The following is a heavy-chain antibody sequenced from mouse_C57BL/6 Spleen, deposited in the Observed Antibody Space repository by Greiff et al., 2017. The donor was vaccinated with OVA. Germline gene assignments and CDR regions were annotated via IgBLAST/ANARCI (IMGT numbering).Heavy chain of an antibody. V-gene: IGHV3-6*01. D-gene: IGHD2-3*01. Sequence: EVQRVESGPGLVKPSQSLSLTCSVTGYSITSGYYWNWIRQFPGNKLEWMGYISYDGSNNYNPSLKNRISITRDTSKNQFFLKLNSVTTEDTATYYCARGGLLAHYFDYWGQGTTLTVSS. J-gene: IGHJ2*01. CDR3: ARGGLLAHYFDY. CDR1: GYSITSGYY. CDR2: ISYDGSN.